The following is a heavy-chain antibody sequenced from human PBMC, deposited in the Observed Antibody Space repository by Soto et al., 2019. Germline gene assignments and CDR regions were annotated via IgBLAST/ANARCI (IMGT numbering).Heavy chain of an antibody. D-gene: IGHD5-18*01. CDR2: TYCRSKWYN. Sequence: PSQTLSLTCAISGDSVSSNSAAWNWIRQSPSRGLEWLGKTYCRSKWYNEYAESVKSRITINPDTSKNQFSLQLNSVTPEDTAVYYCAREGRWVYSYGYYYYYGMDVWGQGTTVTVSS. CDR1: GDSVSSNSAA. J-gene: IGHJ6*02. V-gene: IGHV6-1*01. CDR3: AREGRWVYSYGYYYYYGMDV.